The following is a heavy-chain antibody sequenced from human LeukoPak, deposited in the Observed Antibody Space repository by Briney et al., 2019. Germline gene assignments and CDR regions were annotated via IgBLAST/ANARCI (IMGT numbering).Heavy chain of an antibody. Sequence: PSETLSLTCTASGGSISSSGYYWGWIRQPPGKGLERIASIYYSGSTYYNPSLKSRVTISVDTSKNQLSLKLSSLAAADTAVYCARHEYSGSYYGLSWFDPWGQGTLVTVSS. CDR3: ARHEYSGSYYGLSWFDP. CDR1: GGSISSSGYY. D-gene: IGHD1-26*01. V-gene: IGHV4-39*01. J-gene: IGHJ5*02. CDR2: IYYSGST.